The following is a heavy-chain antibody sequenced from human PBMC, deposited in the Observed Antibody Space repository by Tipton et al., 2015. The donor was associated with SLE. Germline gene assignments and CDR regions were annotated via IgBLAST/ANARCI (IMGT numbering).Heavy chain of an antibody. CDR3: ARDRPPWERSSGGYFDY. CDR2: IFSGGNT. D-gene: IGHD1-26*01. Sequence: SLRLSCAASGFIFSDYPMSWVRQAPGKGLQWVSVIFSGGNTYYADSVQGRFTISRDVSESTLYLQMNSLRAEDTAVYYCARDRPPWERSSGGYFDYWGQGTLVTVSS. V-gene: IGHV3-23*03. CDR1: GFIFSDYP. J-gene: IGHJ4*02.